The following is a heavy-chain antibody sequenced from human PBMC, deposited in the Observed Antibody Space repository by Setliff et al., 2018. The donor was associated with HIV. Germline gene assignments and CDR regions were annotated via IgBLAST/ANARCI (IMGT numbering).Heavy chain of an antibody. CDR2: MHPGSGNT. D-gene: IGHD3-10*01. CDR3: ARDPQLLWFGELLDYFDY. V-gene: IGHV1-8*01. Sequence: GASVKVSCKASGYTFSSDEIGWVRHVTGQGFEWMGWMHPGSGNTGFAAKFQGRVTMTRDTSTQTAYMELTSLRSEDTAVYYCARDPQLLWFGELLDYFDYWGQGTLVTVSS. J-gene: IGHJ4*02. CDR1: GYTFSSDE.